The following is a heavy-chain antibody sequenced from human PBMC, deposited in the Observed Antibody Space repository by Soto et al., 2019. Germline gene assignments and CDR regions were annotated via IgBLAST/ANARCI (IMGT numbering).Heavy chain of an antibody. D-gene: IGHD6-19*01. CDR2: ISAYNGNT. V-gene: IGHV1-18*01. CDR3: ARGRAVGLVDY. J-gene: IGHJ4*02. Sequence: QVQLVQSGAEVKKPGASVKVSCKASGYTFTSYGISWVRQAPGQGLEWMGWISAYNGNTNYAQKHPGRXTXAXXPSTSTAYMELSSVGSDGTAVYYCARGRAVGLVDYWGQGTLVTVSS. CDR1: GYTFTSYG.